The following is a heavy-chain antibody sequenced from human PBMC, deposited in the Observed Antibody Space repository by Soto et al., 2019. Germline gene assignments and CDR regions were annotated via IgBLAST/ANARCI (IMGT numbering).Heavy chain of an antibody. D-gene: IGHD6-13*01. CDR1: GYTFTSYG. V-gene: IGHV1-18*01. CDR2: ISAYNGNT. CDR3: ARTSGYSSTDNWFDP. J-gene: IGHJ5*02. Sequence: QVQLVQSGAEVKKPGASVKVSCKASGYTFTSYGIIWVRQSPGQGLEWMGWISAYNGNTNNAQKFQGRVAVTTDTSTNTAYMELMNLRSDDTAVYYCARTSGYSSTDNWFDPWGQGTLVTVSS.